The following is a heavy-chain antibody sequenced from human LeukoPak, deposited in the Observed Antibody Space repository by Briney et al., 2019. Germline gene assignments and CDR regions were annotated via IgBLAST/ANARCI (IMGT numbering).Heavy chain of an antibody. V-gene: IGHV4-31*03. CDR3: ARDGSMVRGVITF. CDR1: GGSISSGGYY. D-gene: IGHD3-10*01. J-gene: IGHJ4*02. Sequence: SETLSLTCTVSGGSISSGGYYWSWIRQHPGKGLEWIGYIYYSGSTYYNPSLKSRVTISVDTSKNQFSPKLSSVTAADTAVYYCARDGSMVRGVITFWGQGTLVTVSS. CDR2: IYYSGST.